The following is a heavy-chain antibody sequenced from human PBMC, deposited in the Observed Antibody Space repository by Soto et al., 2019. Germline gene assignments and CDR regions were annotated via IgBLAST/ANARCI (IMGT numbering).Heavy chain of an antibody. Sequence: PGGSLRLSCTASGFTFSDYYMSWIRQAPGKGLEWLAYISGSGSTTYYTDSVKDRFAISRDNARTSLYLQINSLRVEDSAVYYCARSSLTYFEFWGQGTLVTVSS. CDR1: GFTFSDYY. J-gene: IGHJ4*02. V-gene: IGHV3-11*01. CDR2: ISGSGSTT. CDR3: ARSSLTYFEF.